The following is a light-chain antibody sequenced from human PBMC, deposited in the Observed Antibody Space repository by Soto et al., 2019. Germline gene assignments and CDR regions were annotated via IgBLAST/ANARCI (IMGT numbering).Light chain of an antibody. CDR2: GAS. V-gene: IGKV3-20*01. J-gene: IGKJ1*01. Sequence: EIVLTQSPGTLSLSPGERATLSCRASQTVRSSHLAWYQQKPGQAPRLLIYGASSRATGIPDRFSGSGSGTDFTLTISRLEPEDFAVYSCQQYNSSPATFGQGTKVEF. CDR3: QQYNSSPAT. CDR1: QTVRSSH.